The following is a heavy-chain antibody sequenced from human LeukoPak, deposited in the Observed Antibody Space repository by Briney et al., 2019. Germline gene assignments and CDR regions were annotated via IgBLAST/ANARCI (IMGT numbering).Heavy chain of an antibody. CDR1: GYIFSDYY. Sequence: ASVKVSCKASGYIFSDYYMHWVRQAPGQGLEWMGWINPNSGATYYAQKFQGRVAMTRDRTISTVYMELSSLGSDDTAVYYCARGIYSYSTPLDYRGQGTLVTVSS. V-gene: IGHV1-2*02. CDR3: ARGIYSYSTPLDY. D-gene: IGHD2/OR15-2a*01. CDR2: INPNSGAT. J-gene: IGHJ4*02.